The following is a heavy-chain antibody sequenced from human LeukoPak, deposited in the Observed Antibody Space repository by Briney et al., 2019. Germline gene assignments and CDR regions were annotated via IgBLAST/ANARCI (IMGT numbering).Heavy chain of an antibody. D-gene: IGHD3-10*01. J-gene: IGHJ4*02. V-gene: IGHV3-33*01. CDR1: GFTFNDSG. CDR3: ARDGYYGSGRPFDY. CDR2: IWYDGSEK. Sequence: PGGSLRLSCAASGFTFNDSGMHWVRQAPGKGLEWVAVIWYDGSEKYYADSVKGRLTISRDNSKNTLYLQMNSLRADDTAVYYCARDGYYGSGRPFDYWGQGALVSVSS.